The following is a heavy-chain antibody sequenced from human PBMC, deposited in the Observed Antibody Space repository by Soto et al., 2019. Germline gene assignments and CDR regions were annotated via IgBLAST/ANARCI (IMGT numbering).Heavy chain of an antibody. CDR3: VKGGKFKAFDV. J-gene: IGHJ3*01. Sequence: GGSLRLSCVASGLNLIDYTMHWVRQVPGKGLEWVSLISWNGDSSDYADSVKGRFTVSRDNAKNSLYLQMSSLSTDDTALYFCVKGGKFKAFDVWGQGTLVTVSS. CDR1: GLNLIDYT. CDR2: ISWNGDSS. D-gene: IGHD1-26*01. V-gene: IGHV3-43*01.